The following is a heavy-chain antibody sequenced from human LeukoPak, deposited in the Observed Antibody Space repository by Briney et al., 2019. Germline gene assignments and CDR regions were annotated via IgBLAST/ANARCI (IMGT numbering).Heavy chain of an antibody. Sequence: SETLSLTCAVSGGSFSGYYWNWIRQPPGKGLEWVGEINHNGSTNYNPSLKSRVTISVDTSKNQFSLKLSSVTAADTAVYYCARDQYSSSSGWFDPWGRGTLVTVSS. CDR2: INHNGST. CDR3: ARDQYSSSSGWFDP. J-gene: IGHJ5*02. CDR1: GGSFSGYY. V-gene: IGHV4-34*01. D-gene: IGHD6-6*01.